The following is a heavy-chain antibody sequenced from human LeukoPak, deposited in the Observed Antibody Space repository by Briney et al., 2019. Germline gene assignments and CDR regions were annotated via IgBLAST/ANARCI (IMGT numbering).Heavy chain of an antibody. Sequence: SETLSLTCTVSGGSISSYYWSWIRQPPGKGLEWIVYIYYSGSTNYNPSLKSRVTISVDTSKNQFSLKLSSVTAADTAVHYCAREDGVTMAPAGGWFDPWGQGTLVTVSS. CDR2: IYYSGST. V-gene: IGHV4-59*01. D-gene: IGHD3-10*01. CDR3: AREDGVTMAPAGGWFDP. J-gene: IGHJ5*02. CDR1: GGSISSYY.